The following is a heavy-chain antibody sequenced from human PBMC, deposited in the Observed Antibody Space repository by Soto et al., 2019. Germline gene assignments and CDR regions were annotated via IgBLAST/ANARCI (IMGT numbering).Heavy chain of an antibody. CDR1: GFTFSSYE. J-gene: IGHJ4*02. D-gene: IGHD6-19*01. CDR3: ARDGNGYSSGWFQN. V-gene: IGHV3-48*03. CDR2: ISKSGSTI. Sequence: EVQLVESGGGLVQPGGSLRLSCAASGFTFSSYEMNWVRQAPGKGLEWVSYISKSGSTIYYADSVKGRFTISRDNDSNSLYLQMNSRRAEDTAVYYCARDGNGYSSGWFQNWGQGPLVPDSS.